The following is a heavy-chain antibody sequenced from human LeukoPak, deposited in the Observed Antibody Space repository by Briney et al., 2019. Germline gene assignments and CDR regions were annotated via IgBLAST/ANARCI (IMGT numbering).Heavy chain of an antibody. CDR1: GFTVSSNY. CDR3: ARVRSSSRYYYYYYMDV. CDR2: IYSGGST. Sequence: GGSLRLSCAASGFTVSSNYMSWVRQAPGKGLEWVSVIYSGGSTYYADSVKGRFTISRDNSKNTLYLQMNSLRAEDTAVYYCARVRSSSRYYYYYYMDVWGKGTTVTVSS. J-gene: IGHJ6*03. V-gene: IGHV3-53*01. D-gene: IGHD6-13*01.